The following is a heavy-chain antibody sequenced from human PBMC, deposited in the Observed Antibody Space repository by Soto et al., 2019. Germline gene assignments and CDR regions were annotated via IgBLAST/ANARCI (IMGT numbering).Heavy chain of an antibody. CDR2: VSGSGGTT. D-gene: IGHD6-19*01. Sequence: GGSLRLSCAASGFTFSSYAMSWVRQAPGKGLEWVSGVSGSGGTTNYADSVKGRFTISRDNSKNTLYLQMNSLRADETAGDYCARYEGGWGLDYWGQGTLVTASS. V-gene: IGHV3-23*01. CDR3: ARYEGGWGLDY. J-gene: IGHJ4*02. CDR1: GFTFSSYA.